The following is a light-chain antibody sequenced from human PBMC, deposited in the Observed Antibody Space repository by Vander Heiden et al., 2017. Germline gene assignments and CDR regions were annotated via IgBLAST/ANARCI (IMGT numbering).Light chain of an antibody. V-gene: IGKV3-11*01. CDR3: QQRINAPT. CDR2: DAS. J-gene: IGKJ4*01. Sequence: EIVLTQSPATLSLSPRERATLSCRASQSVSSHLAWYQQKPGQAPRLPIYDASNIANGISVRFHRRGSWTNFTLPHSSPEPENFAVYYFQQRINAPTFGGGTKVEI. CDR1: QSVSSH.